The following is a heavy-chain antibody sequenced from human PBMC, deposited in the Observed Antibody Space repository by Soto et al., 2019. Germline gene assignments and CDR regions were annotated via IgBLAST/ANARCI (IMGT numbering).Heavy chain of an antibody. D-gene: IGHD6-13*01. CDR3: ASTYSTSWYWFDP. CDR2: IFSNDEK. CDR1: GFSLSNAGLG. V-gene: IGHV2-26*04. J-gene: IGHJ5*02. Sequence: QVTVKESGPVLGKPTETLTLTCTVSGFSLSNAGLGVSWIRQPPGKALEWLAHIFSNDEKSYSTSLKSRLTISKDTSKSQVVIIMTNMDPVDTATYYCASTYSTSWYWFDPWGQGTLVTVSS.